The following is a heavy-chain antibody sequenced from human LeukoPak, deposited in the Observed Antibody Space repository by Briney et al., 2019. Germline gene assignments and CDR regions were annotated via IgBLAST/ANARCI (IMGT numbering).Heavy chain of an antibody. CDR2: ISSSSSYI. V-gene: IGHV3-21*01. J-gene: IGHJ4*02. Sequence: PGGSLRLSCAASGFTFSSYNMNWVRQAPGKGLEWVSSISSSSSYIYYADSVKGRFTISRDNAKNSLYLQMKSLRAEDTAVYYCARDGGMTTVTANLDSWGQGTLVTVSS. CDR1: GFTFSSYN. D-gene: IGHD4-17*01. CDR3: ARDGGMTTVTANLDS.